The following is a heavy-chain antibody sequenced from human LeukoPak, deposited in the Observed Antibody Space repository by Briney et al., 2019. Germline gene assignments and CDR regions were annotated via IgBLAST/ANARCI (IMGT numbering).Heavy chain of an antibody. D-gene: IGHD3-3*01. CDR1: GFTFSTYW. CDR3: ARDFGDSGSGYYEDY. J-gene: IGHJ4*02. CDR2: ISPDGGDK. V-gene: IGHV3-7*01. Sequence: GGSLRLSCAASGFTFSTYWLAWVRQAPGAGLEYVANISPDGGDKYYMDSLKSRFTISRDNAKNSVYLQMTSLRAEDTAVYYCARDFGDSGSGYYEDYWGQGTLVTVSS.